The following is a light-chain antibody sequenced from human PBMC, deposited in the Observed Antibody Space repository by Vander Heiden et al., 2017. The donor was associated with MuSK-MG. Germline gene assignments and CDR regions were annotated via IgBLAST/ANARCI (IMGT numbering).Light chain of an antibody. J-gene: IGKJ1*01. CDR3: QQYHSYPWT. Sequence: DIQLTQSPSALSASVGDRVTILCRAGKSSRFWWDWHQQKPGKAPKLQMDKASHLERGVPSRFSGTGSGTEFTLTVSSLQPDDFATYWCQQYHSYPWTFGQGTKVEVK. CDR2: KAS. CDR1: KSSRFW. V-gene: IGKV1-5*03.